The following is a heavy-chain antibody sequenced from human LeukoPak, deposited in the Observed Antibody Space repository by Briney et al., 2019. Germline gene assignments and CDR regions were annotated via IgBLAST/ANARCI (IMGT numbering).Heavy chain of an antibody. V-gene: IGHV4-34*01. CDR1: GGSFSGYY. CDR3: ARVRGKYYYGSGKLGFFDY. Sequence: SETLSLTCAVYGGSFSGYYWSWIRQPPGKGLEWIGEINHSGSTNYNPSLKSRVTISVDTSKNQFSLKLSSVTDADTAVYYCARVRGKYYYGSGKLGFFDYWGQGTLVTVSS. D-gene: IGHD3-10*01. CDR2: INHSGST. J-gene: IGHJ4*02.